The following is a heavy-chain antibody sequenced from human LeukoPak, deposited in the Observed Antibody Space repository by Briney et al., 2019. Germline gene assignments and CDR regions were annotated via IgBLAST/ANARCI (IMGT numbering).Heavy chain of an antibody. D-gene: IGHD2-8*02. V-gene: IGHV3-23*01. CDR1: GFTFCTFA. Sequence: GGSLRLSCAASGFTFCTFAMIWVRQPPGKGLEWVSSIFPSGGEIHYADTVRGRFTISRDNSKSTLSLQMNSLRAEDTAIYYCATYRQVLLPFESWGQGTLVTVSS. CDR3: ATYRQVLLPFES. J-gene: IGHJ4*02. CDR2: IFPSGGEI.